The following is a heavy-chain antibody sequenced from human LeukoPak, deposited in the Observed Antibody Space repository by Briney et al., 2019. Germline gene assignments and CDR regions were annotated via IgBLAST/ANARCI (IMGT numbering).Heavy chain of an antibody. J-gene: IGHJ4*02. D-gene: IGHD3-22*01. CDR3: ARDPDYYDPGY. CDR2: IYHSGST. V-gene: IGHV4-38-2*02. CDR1: GYSISSCYY. Sequence: SETLSLTCTVSGYSISSCYYWAWIRQPPGKGLEWIGSIYHSGSTYYNPSLKSRVTISIDTSKSQFSLNLSSVTAADTAVYFCARDPDYYDPGYWGQGTLVTVSS.